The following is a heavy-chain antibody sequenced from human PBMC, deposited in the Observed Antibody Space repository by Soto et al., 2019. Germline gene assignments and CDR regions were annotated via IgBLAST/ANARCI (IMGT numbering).Heavy chain of an antibody. D-gene: IGHD3-9*01. V-gene: IGHV3-23*01. CDR2: ISGSGGST. CDR1: GFTFSSYA. CDR3: AKDEGDILTGYYPDY. J-gene: IGHJ4*02. Sequence: VQLLESGGGLVQPGGSLRLSCAASGFTFSSYAMSWVRQAPGKGLEWVSTISGSGGSTYYAASVKGRFTISRDNSKNTLYLQMNSLRAEDTAGYYCAKDEGDILTGYYPDYWGQGTLVTVSS.